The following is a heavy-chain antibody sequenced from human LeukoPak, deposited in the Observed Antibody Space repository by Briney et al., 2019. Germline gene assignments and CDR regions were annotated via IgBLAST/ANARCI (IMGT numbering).Heavy chain of an antibody. D-gene: IGHD2-2*01. CDR1: GGTFNSYA. CDR2: IISILGTA. Sequence: SVMVSFKASGGTFNSYAISWVRQAPGQGLEWVGGIISILGTANYAQKHQGRDTITTDESTSTDYMELSSLRSEDTAVYYCAGHGMVVVPAANRGYYFDYWGQGTLVTVSS. CDR3: AGHGMVVVPAANRGYYFDY. V-gene: IGHV1-69*05. J-gene: IGHJ4*02.